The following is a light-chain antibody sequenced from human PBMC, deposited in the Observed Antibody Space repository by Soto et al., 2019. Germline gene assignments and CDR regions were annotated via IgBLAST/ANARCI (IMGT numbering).Light chain of an antibody. Sequence: DIQMTQSPSTLSGSVGDRATITCLASQTISSWLAWYQQKPGKAPKLLIYKASTLKSGVPSRFSGSGSGTEFTLTISSLQPDDFATYYCQQYNSYPWTFGQGTKVDIK. CDR2: KAS. J-gene: IGKJ1*01. CDR1: QTISSW. V-gene: IGKV1-5*03. CDR3: QQYNSYPWT.